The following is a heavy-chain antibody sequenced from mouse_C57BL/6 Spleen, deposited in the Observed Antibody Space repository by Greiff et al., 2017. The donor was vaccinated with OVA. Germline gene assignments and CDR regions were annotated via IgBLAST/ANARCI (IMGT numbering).Heavy chain of an antibody. V-gene: IGHV1-64*01. CDR1: GYTFTSYW. J-gene: IGHJ4*01. Sequence: QVQLQQSGAELVKPGASVKLSCKASGYTFTSYWMHWVKQRPGQGLEWIGMIHPNSGSTNYNEKFKSKATLTVDKSSSTAYMQLSSLTSEDSAVYYCARGGDYYGSSWDYYAMDYWGQGTSVTVSS. D-gene: IGHD1-1*01. CDR2: IHPNSGST. CDR3: ARGGDYYGSSWDYYAMDY.